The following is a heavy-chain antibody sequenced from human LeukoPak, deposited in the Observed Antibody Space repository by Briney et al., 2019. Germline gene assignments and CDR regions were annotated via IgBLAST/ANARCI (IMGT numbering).Heavy chain of an antibody. J-gene: IGHJ5*02. CDR2: IWYDGSNK. V-gene: IGHV3-33*03. D-gene: IGHD2-21*02. CDR3: TTEEYCGGDCWGLFDP. CDR1: EFTFSSYG. Sequence: PGGSLRLSCAASEFTFSSYGRHGVPKAPGKGLGGGAVIWYDGSNKYYADSVKGRFTISRDNAKSSLYLQMNSLRAEDTAVYYCTTEEYCGGDCWGLFDPWGQGTLVTVSS.